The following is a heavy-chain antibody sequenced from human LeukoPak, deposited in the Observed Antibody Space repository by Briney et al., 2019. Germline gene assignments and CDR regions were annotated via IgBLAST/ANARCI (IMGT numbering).Heavy chain of an antibody. CDR1: GFSITSVYY. J-gene: IGHJ4*02. Sequence: SETLSLTCNVSGFSITSVYYWGWIRQPPGKGLEWIGSSYHSGSTYYNPSLKSRVTISLDTSENQFSMNLSSVTAADTAVYYCARVYSGVVTAIHPYYFDCWGQGTLVTVSS. CDR2: SYHSGST. V-gene: IGHV4-38-2*02. CDR3: ARVYSGVVTAIHPYYFDC. D-gene: IGHD2-21*02.